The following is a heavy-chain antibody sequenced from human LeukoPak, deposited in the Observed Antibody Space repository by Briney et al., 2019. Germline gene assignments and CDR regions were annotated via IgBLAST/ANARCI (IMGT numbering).Heavy chain of an antibody. Sequence: GASVKVSCKASGYTFSSYAIHWVRQAPGQRLEWMGWINAGTGQTKYSQKFQRRVTITRDTSTSTAYMELRSLRSDDTAVYYCARDSGTYSYFDYWGQGTLVTVSS. CDR2: INAGTGQT. CDR3: ARDSGTYSYFDY. CDR1: GYTFSSYA. V-gene: IGHV1-3*01. J-gene: IGHJ4*02. D-gene: IGHD1-26*01.